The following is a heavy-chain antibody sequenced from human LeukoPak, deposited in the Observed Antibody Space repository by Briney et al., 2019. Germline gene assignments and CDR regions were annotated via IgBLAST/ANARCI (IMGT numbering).Heavy chain of an antibody. J-gene: IGHJ4*02. CDR2: VYHSGST. Sequence: SETLSLTCAVSGGSISSNYWWSWVRQPPGKGLEWIGEVYHSGSTYYNPSLKSRVTISVDKSKNQFSLNLNSVTAADAAVYYCARLDVVTGNDYWGQGTLVTVSS. CDR3: ARLDVVTGNDY. D-gene: IGHD2-21*02. CDR1: GGSISSNYW. V-gene: IGHV4-4*02.